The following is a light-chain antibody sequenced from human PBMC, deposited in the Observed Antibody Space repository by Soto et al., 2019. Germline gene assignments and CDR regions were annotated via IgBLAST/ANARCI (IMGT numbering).Light chain of an antibody. Sequence: QSVLTQHASLSGSPGQSITISCTGTSSDVGGYNSVSWYQQHPGKAPKLMIYNVSNRPSGISDRFSGSRSGNTASLTISGLQAEDEADYYCSSYTSSSTYVFGTGTKVTVL. CDR2: NVS. J-gene: IGLJ1*01. V-gene: IGLV2-14*03. CDR1: SSDVGGYNS. CDR3: SSYTSSSTYV.